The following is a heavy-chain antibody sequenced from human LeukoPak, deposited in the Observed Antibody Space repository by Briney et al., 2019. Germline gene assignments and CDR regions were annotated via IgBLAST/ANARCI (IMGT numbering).Heavy chain of an antibody. CDR1: GGSISSSNYY. CDR2: IYYSGST. J-gene: IGHJ4*02. D-gene: IGHD3-10*01. Sequence: SETLSLTCTVSGGSISSSNYYWGWIRQPPGKGLEWIGTIYYSGSTYYTPSLKSRVTISVDTSKNQFSLKLTSVTAADTAVYYCASLYGSGTYYPSDYWGQGTLVTVSS. CDR3: ASLYGSGTYYPSDY. V-gene: IGHV4-39*07.